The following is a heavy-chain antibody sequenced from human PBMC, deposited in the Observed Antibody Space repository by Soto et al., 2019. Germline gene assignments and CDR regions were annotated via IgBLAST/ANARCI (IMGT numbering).Heavy chain of an antibody. CDR3: AGTGSGYCSGGSCYPRARYYYYGMDV. D-gene: IGHD2-15*01. Sequence: SETLSLTCTVSGGSISSSSYYWGWIRQPPGKGLEWIGSIYYSGSTYYNPSLKSRVTISVDTSKNQFSLKLSSVTAADTAVYYCAGTGSGYCSGGSCYPRARYYYYGMDVWGQGTTVTVSS. V-gene: IGHV4-39*01. J-gene: IGHJ6*02. CDR2: IYYSGST. CDR1: GGSISSSSYY.